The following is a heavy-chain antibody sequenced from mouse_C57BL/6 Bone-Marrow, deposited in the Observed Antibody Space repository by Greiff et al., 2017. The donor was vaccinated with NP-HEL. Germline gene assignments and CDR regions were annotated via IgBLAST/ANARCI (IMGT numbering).Heavy chain of an antibody. D-gene: IGHD1-1*01. Sequence: QVQLQQSGAELMKPGASVKLSCKATGYTFTGNWIEWVKQRPGHGLEWIGEILPGSGNTYYNERFKGKATFTADTSSNTTYMQLSSLTTEDSASYYCARDYYGSSYFDYWGQGTTLTVSS. CDR2: ILPGSGNT. J-gene: IGHJ2*01. V-gene: IGHV1-9*01. CDR1: GYTFTGNW. CDR3: ARDYYGSSYFDY.